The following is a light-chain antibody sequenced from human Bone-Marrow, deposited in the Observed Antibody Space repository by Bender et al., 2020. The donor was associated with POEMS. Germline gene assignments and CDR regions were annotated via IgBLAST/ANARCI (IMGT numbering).Light chain of an antibody. V-gene: IGLV2-23*02. CDR3: CAYSGSLTVL. Sequence: QSALTQPASVSGSPGQPITISCTGSTSDIGSFNFVSWYQQHPGKAPKLLIYEVNKRPSGISERFSGSKSGNTASLTISGLQADDEADYYCCAYSGSLTVLFGGGTVVTVL. CDR2: EVN. J-gene: IGLJ3*02. CDR1: TSDIGSFNF.